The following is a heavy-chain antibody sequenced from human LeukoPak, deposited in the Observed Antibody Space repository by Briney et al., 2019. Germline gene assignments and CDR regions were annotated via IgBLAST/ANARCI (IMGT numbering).Heavy chain of an antibody. CDR3: ARPGQYTSSWYKWDYFDY. CDR1: GYGIIDSW. CDR2: IYVLDSGA. Sequence: GEPLQISCKGSGYGIIDSWIGWVRQMPGKGLEWVGSIYVLDSGARYSPSFQGQVTISVDKSISTAYLQWSSLKASDTAMYYCARPGQYTSSWYKWDYFDYWGQGTQVTVSS. D-gene: IGHD6-13*01. V-gene: IGHV5-51*01. J-gene: IGHJ4*02.